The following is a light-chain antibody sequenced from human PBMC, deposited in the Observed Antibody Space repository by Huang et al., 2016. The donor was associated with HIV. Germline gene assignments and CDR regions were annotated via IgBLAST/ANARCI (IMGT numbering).Light chain of an antibody. CDR3: QQLNTFPLT. Sequence: IQLTQSPSSLSASVGDRVTITCRASQDIGTYLAWYQQKPGRAPTVLFYGASRVQSGVTSRLSGNGSGTQFTLTIGSLQPEDFAMYYCQQLNTFPLTFGGGTKVEF. CDR2: GAS. V-gene: IGKV1-9*01. CDR1: QDIGTY. J-gene: IGKJ4*01.